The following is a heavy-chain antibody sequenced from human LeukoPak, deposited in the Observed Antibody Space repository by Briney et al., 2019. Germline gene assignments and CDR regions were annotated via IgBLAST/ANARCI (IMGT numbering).Heavy chain of an antibody. V-gene: IGHV1-2*02. J-gene: IGHJ4*02. CDR1: RFTFPEYY. CDR3: VREGNQVLTKNFDL. Sequence: SVKVYCKTSRFTFPEYYIHWVRLAPGQGLEWMGYIMPHSGVTSFPQRFRGRVTLTTDTSISAAYMDLSSLTSDDTAIYYCVREGNQVLTKNFDLGGQGALVTVSS. D-gene: IGHD4-23*01. CDR2: IMPHSGVT.